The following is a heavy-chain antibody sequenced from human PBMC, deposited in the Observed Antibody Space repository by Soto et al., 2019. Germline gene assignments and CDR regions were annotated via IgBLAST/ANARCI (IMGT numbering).Heavy chain of an antibody. CDR1: GFTLSRYV. CDR3: ARPEGDYFYNHMDV. Sequence: VQLLESGGGLVQPAGSLRLSCAASGFTLSRYVMSWVRQAPGKGLEWVSVISGSGGGAFYADSVKGRFTISRDNSKNTLYLEMRSLRAEDSAVYYCARPEGDYFYNHMDVWGKGTTVTVSS. D-gene: IGHD3-16*01. J-gene: IGHJ6*03. V-gene: IGHV3-23*01. CDR2: ISGSGGGA.